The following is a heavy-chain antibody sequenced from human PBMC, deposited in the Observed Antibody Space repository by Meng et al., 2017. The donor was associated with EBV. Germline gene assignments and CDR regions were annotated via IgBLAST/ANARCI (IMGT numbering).Heavy chain of an antibody. CDR3: ARVSPKRYFDYLAPPDY. V-gene: IGHV4-34*01. Sequence: QVQLQQWGAGLLKPSXXXXRTXXVXXGSVNGYFWSWIRQPPGKGLEWIREHHHSGSTNYNPSHKSRLMISVDTSKNQFSLNLTSVTAADTAVYYCARVSPKRYFDYLAPPDYWGQGTLVTVSS. CDR1: XGSVNGYF. J-gene: IGHJ4*02. D-gene: IGHD3-9*01. CDR2: HHHSGST.